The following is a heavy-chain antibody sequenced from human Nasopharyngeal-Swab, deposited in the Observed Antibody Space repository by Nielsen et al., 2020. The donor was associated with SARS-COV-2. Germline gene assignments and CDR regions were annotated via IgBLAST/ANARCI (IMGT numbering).Heavy chain of an antibody. V-gene: IGHV1-2*02. J-gene: IGHJ4*02. Sequence: ASVKVSCKASGYTFSSYGLSWVRQAPGQGLEWMGWINPHSRGTKYAQKFQGRVTMTSDTSINTAYMELRRLRSDDTAVYYCARDDYGDYGYFGHWGQGTLVTVSS. CDR1: GYTFSSYG. CDR3: ARDDYGDYGYFGH. CDR2: INPHSRGT. D-gene: IGHD4-17*01.